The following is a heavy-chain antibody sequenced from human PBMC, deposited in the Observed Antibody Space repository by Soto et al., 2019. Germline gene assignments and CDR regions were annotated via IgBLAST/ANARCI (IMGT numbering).Heavy chain of an antibody. V-gene: IGHV4-59*01. Sequence: QVQLQESGPGLVQPSGTLSLTCSISGGSISGYHWYWIRQTPGKGADCIGYYHNSGNPKYRSSLKSRVTISVDTPAKKPSLKLTSLSAADTAVYWCARDPVDSYAFFDNWGQGAQVTVSS. CDR1: GGSISGYH. D-gene: IGHD1-26*01. CDR2: YHNSGNP. J-gene: IGHJ5*02. CDR3: ARDPVDSYAFFDN.